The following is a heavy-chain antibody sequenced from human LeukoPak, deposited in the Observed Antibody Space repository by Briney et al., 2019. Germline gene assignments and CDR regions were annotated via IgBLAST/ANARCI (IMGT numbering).Heavy chain of an antibody. CDR3: ARLYRHFYY. D-gene: IGHD3-16*02. Sequence: SETLSLTCTVSGGSISSYNWSWIWERPRKGLERIGYIYYSRSTHYNPYFKSRVTISVDTSKNQFSLKVSSVTAADTAVYYCARLYRHFYYWGQGTLVTVSS. V-gene: IGHV4-59*01. CDR1: GGSISSYN. J-gene: IGHJ4*02. CDR2: IYYSRST.